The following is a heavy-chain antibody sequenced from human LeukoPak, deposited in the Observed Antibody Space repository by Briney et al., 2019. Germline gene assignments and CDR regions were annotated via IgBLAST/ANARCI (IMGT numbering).Heavy chain of an antibody. CDR1: GGSVSSYY. CDR3: ARRSYGFYYFDY. CDR2: IYYSGSP. Sequence: SETLSLTCTVSGGSVSSYYWNWIRQPPGKGLEWIGSIYYSGSPYYNPSLKSRVTISVDTSKNQFSLKLSSVTAADTALYYCARRSYGFYYFDYWGQGTLVTVSS. D-gene: IGHD3-16*01. J-gene: IGHJ4*02. V-gene: IGHV4-39*01.